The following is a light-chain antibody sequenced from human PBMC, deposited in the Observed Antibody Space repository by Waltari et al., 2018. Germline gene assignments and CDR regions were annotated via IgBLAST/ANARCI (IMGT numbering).Light chain of an antibody. Sequence: QSALTQPPSASGSPGQSVPISCTGTSSAVGGYNYVSWYQQHPGTAPKLLLYEVTKRPSGVPDRFSGSKSGNTASLTVSGLQADDEADYYCSSYAGTSTFYVFGTGTEVTVL. CDR2: EVT. J-gene: IGLJ1*01. CDR3: SSYAGTSTFYV. V-gene: IGLV2-8*01. CDR1: SSAVGGYNY.